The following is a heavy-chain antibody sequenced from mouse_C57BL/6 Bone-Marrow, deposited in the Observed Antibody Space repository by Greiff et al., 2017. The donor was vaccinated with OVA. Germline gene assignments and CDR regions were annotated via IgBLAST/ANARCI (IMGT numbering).Heavy chain of an antibody. V-gene: IGHV1-55*01. CDR2: IYPGSGST. Sequence: VKLQQSGAELVKPGASVKMSCKASGYTFTSYWITWVKQRPGQGLEWIGDIYPGSGSTNYNEKFKSKATLTVDTSSSTAYMQLSSLTSEDSAVYYCARPLRYYAMDYWGQGTSVTVSS. J-gene: IGHJ4*01. CDR1: GYTFTSYW. D-gene: IGHD1-1*01. CDR3: ARPLRYYAMDY.